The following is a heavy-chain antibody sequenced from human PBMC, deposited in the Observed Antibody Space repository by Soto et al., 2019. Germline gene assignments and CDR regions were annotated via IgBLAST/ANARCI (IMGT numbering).Heavy chain of an antibody. CDR2: MNPNSGNT. D-gene: IGHD3-3*01. CDR1: GYTFTSYD. CDR3: ARGIPMEWLLSSGHSNWFDP. V-gene: IGHV1-8*01. J-gene: IGHJ5*02. Sequence: ASVKVSCKASGYTFTSYDINWVRQATGQGLEWMGWMNPNSGNTGYEQKFQGRVTRTRTTSISTAYMELGSLRSEATAVYYCARGIPMEWLLSSGHSNWFDPWGQGTLVTVSS.